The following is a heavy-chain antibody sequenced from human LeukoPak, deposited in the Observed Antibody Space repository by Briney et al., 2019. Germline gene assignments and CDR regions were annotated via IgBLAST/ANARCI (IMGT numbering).Heavy chain of an antibody. Sequence: SETLSLTCAVYGGSFRGYYWSWIRQPPGKGLEWIGEINHSASTNYNPSLKSRVTISVDTSKNQFSLKLSSVTAADTAVYYCARHATSGIAVAVDHFDYWGQGTLVTVSS. CDR1: GGSFRGYY. CDR2: INHSAST. D-gene: IGHD6-19*01. CDR3: ARHATSGIAVAVDHFDY. J-gene: IGHJ4*02. V-gene: IGHV4-34*01.